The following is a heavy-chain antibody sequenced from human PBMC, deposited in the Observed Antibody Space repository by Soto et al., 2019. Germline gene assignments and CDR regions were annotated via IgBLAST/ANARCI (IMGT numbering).Heavy chain of an antibody. CDR3: ARVAVAARGIDS. CDR2: IIGDGSGA. Sequence: EVQLVESGGGLVQPGGSLRLSCVASGFTFRDSWMHWVHQAPGKGLVWLSRIIGDGSGANYADSVGGRFTISRDNAKNTVYLHMNSLRAEDTAVYYCARVAVAARGIDSWGQGTLVTVSS. J-gene: IGHJ4*02. V-gene: IGHV3-74*01. CDR1: GFTFRDSW. D-gene: IGHD6-19*01.